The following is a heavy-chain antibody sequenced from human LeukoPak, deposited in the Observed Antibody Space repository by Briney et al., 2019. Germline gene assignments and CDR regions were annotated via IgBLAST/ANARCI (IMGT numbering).Heavy chain of an antibody. J-gene: IGHJ4*02. CDR3: ARGRDFYDRSGRLDY. D-gene: IGHD3-22*01. V-gene: IGHV4-34*01. CDR1: GSSFSGYY. CDR2: INHNGNT. Sequence: SETLSLTCAVSGSSFSGYYWTWIRPPPGKGLEWIGEINHNGNTNYNASLKSRVSISVDTSKNQFSLNLTSVTAADTAFYYCARGRDFYDRSGRLDYWGQGTLVTVSS.